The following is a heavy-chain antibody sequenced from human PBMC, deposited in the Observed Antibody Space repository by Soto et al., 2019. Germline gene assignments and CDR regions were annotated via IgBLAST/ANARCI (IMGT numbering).Heavy chain of an antibody. Sequence: GGSLRLSCAASGFTFSSYSMNWVRQAPGKGLEWVSYISSSSSTIYYADSVKGRFTISRDNAKNSLYLQMNSLRDEDTAVYYCARDISGWYPMGPDYWGQGTLVTVPS. V-gene: IGHV3-48*02. CDR3: ARDISGWYPMGPDY. D-gene: IGHD6-19*01. CDR2: ISSSSSTI. J-gene: IGHJ4*02. CDR1: GFTFSSYS.